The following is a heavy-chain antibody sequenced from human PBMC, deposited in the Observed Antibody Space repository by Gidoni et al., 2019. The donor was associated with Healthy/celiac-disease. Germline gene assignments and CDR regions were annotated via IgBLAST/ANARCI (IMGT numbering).Heavy chain of an antibody. CDR3: ARQPFYDILTGYFYYFDY. J-gene: IGHJ4*02. Sequence: QLQLQESGPGLAQPSETLSLTCTVSGGSISTSTYYWGWIRQPPGKGLEWIGSTYSGGNTNYNPSLKSRVTTSVDTSKNQFSLKLSSVTAADTAMYYCARQPFYDILTGYFYYFDYWGQGTLVTVSS. V-gene: IGHV4-39*01. CDR2: TYSGGNT. D-gene: IGHD3-9*01. CDR1: GGSISTSTYY.